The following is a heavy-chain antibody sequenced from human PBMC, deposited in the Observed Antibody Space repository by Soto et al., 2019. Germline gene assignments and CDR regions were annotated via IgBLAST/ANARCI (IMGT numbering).Heavy chain of an antibody. J-gene: IGHJ5*02. V-gene: IGHV3-74*01. CDR3: ARGTEVSVTALGWFGP. D-gene: IGHD2-21*02. CDR2: INSDGSGT. Sequence: EVQLVESGGGLVQPGGSLRLSCAASGFTFSSYWMHWVRQAPGKGLEWVSRINSDGSGTNYADSVKGRFTISRDNAKNTLSLQMSSLRAEDTAMYYCARGTEVSVTALGWFGPWGQGTLVTVSS. CDR1: GFTFSSYW.